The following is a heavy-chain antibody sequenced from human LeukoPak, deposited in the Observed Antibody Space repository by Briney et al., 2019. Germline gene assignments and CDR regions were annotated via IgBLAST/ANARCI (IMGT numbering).Heavy chain of an antibody. J-gene: IGHJ4*02. Sequence: SETLSLTCTVSGGSISSYYWSWIRQPPGKGLEWIGYIYCSGSTNYNPSLKSRVTISVDTSKNQFSLKLSSVTAADTAVYYCARSIQLLSPVDYWGQGTLVTVSS. CDR3: ARSIQLLSPVDY. D-gene: IGHD2-2*01. V-gene: IGHV4-59*01. CDR2: IYCSGST. CDR1: GGSISSYY.